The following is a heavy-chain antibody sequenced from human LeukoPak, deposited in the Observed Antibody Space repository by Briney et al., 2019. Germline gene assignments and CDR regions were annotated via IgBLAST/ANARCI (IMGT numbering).Heavy chain of an antibody. CDR1: GFTFIGNG. Sequence: PGGSLRLSCAASGFTFIGNGMHWVRQAPGKGLQWVAVISYDGSNEYYADSVKGRFTISRDNSKNTLYLQMNSLRAEDTAVYYCARHYYDSNNFDYWGQGTLVTVSS. D-gene: IGHD3-22*01. CDR3: ARHYYDSNNFDY. V-gene: IGHV3-30*03. J-gene: IGHJ4*02. CDR2: ISYDGSNE.